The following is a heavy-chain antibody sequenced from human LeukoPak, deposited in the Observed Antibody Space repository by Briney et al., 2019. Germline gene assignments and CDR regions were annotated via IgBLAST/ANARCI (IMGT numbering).Heavy chain of an antibody. CDR2: IYHSGST. D-gene: IGHD2-2*01. J-gene: IGHJ4*02. Sequence: SETLSLTCNVSGYFISSGYYWGWIRQPPGMGLEWIGSIYHSGSTYYNPSLKSRVTISVDTSKNQFSLKLSSVTAADTAVYYCAREIVVVPAAYDYWGQGTLVTVSS. V-gene: IGHV4-38-2*02. CDR1: GYFISSGYY. CDR3: AREIVVVPAAYDY.